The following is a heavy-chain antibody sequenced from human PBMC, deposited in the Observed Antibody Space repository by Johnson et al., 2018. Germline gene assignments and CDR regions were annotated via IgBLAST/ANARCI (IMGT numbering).Heavy chain of an antibody. J-gene: IGHJ6*04. CDR2: ITGRPDGT. V-gene: IGHV3-23*01. D-gene: IGHD6-19*01. Sequence: VQLQESGGGLVQPGGSLRLSCATSGLPSAMSWVRQPAGKGLEWVSAITGRPDGTYYADSVKGRFTISRDRSTKPLYRQMNSLRVGDTALYYCAKEGGVAVPLRQLDVWGRGTAVTVSS. CDR1: GLPSA. CDR3: AKEGGVAVPLRQLDV.